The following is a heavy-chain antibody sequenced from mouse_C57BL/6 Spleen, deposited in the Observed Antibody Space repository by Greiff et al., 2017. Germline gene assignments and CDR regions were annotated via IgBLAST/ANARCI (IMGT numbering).Heavy chain of an antibody. CDR1: GFTFTDYY. CDR3: ARYGGNAY. CDR2: IRNKANGYTT. Sequence: DVKLVESGGGLVQPGGSLSLSCAASGFTFTDYYMSWVRQPPGKALEWLGFIRNKANGYTTEYSASVKGRFTISRDNSQSIRYLQMNALRAEDSATYYCARYGGNAYWGQGTLVTVSA. J-gene: IGHJ3*01. V-gene: IGHV7-3*01.